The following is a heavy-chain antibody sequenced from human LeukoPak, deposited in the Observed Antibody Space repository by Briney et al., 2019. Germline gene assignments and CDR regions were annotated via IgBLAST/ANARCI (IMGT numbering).Heavy chain of an antibody. CDR3: ARVRFYEDV. J-gene: IGHJ6*02. Sequence: GGSLRLSCTASGFTFNNYWMRWVRQASGKGLEWVANIKQEGSEKYYVDSVRGRFTISRDNAKNSLFLQMNTLRAEDTAVYYCARVRFYEDVWGQGTTVTVSS. V-gene: IGHV3-7*01. D-gene: IGHD3-3*01. CDR1: GFTFNNYW. CDR2: IKQEGSEK.